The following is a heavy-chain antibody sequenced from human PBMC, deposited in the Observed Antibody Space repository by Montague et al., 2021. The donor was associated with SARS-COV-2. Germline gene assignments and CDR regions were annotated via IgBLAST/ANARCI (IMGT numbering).Heavy chain of an antibody. CDR2: ISGSGGST. J-gene: IGHJ6*02. CDR1: GFTFSSYS. Sequence: SLRLSCAASGFTFSSYSMSWVRQAQGKGLEWVSVISGSGGSTYYADSVKGRFTISRDNSKNTLYLQMNSLRAEDTAVYYCAKMAYSDWVIGFYGMDVWGQGTTVTAS. CDR3: AKMAYSDWVIGFYGMDV. D-gene: IGHD3-9*01. V-gene: IGHV3-23*01.